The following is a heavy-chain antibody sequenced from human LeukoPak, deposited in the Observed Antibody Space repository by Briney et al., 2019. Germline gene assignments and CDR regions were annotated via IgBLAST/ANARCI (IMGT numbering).Heavy chain of an antibody. D-gene: IGHD6-19*01. CDR3: AREDSSGWLLFDY. Sequence: KTSETLSLTCTVSGGSISSYYWSWIRQPPGKGLAWIGYIYYSGSTNYNPSLKSRVTISIDTSKNQFSLKLSSVTAADTAVYYCAREDSSGWLLFDYWGQGTLVTVSS. CDR2: IYYSGST. CDR1: GGSISSYY. V-gene: IGHV4-59*01. J-gene: IGHJ4*02.